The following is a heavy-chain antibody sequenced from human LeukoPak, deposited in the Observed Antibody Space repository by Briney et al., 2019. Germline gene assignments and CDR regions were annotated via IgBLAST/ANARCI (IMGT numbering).Heavy chain of an antibody. V-gene: IGHV1-69*13. D-gene: IGHD5-18*01. J-gene: IGHJ4*02. CDR3: ARESSDDTAMATPFAY. CDR1: GGTFYKYS. Sequence: SAKVSCKASGGTFYKYSINWVRQAPGQGLEWMGGIIPIFGTANYQQRFQGRVTITADESTSTAYMSLSSLRFDDTAVYYCARESSDDTAMATPFAYWGQGTLVTVSS. CDR2: IIPIFGTA.